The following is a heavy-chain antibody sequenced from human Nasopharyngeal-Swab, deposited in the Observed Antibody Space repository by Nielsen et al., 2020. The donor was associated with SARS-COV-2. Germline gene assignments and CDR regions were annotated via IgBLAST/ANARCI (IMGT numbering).Heavy chain of an antibody. Sequence: WIRQPPGKGPEWVSYISSSSSTIYYADSVKGRFTISRDNAKNSLYLQMNSLRAEDTAVYYCARDKEVLRYFDWLGPIDYWGQGTLVTVSS. CDR2: ISSSSSTI. J-gene: IGHJ4*02. D-gene: IGHD3-9*01. CDR3: ARDKEVLRYFDWLGPIDY. V-gene: IGHV3-48*04.